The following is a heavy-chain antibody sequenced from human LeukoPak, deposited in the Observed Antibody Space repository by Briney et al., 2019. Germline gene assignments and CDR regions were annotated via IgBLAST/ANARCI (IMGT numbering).Heavy chain of an antibody. CDR1: GFVFSTYA. D-gene: IGHD1-1*01. CDR2: ISSSGDNT. V-gene: IGHV3-23*01. CDR3: AKVKALDAVASYFDY. J-gene: IGHJ4*02. Sequence: GGSLRLSCAASGFVFSTYAMGWVRQAPGNGLEWVSAISSSGDNTYYADSVKGQFTISRDNSKNTLDLQMNSLRAEDTAMYHCAKVKALDAVASYFDYWGQGTLVTVSS.